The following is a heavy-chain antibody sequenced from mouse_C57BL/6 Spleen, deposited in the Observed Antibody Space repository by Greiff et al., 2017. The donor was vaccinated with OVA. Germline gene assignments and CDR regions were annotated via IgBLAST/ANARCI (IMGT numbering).Heavy chain of an antibody. CDR1: GYSITSGYY. D-gene: IGHD1-1*01. CDR3: AREGGSPMDY. V-gene: IGHV3-6*01. Sequence: VQLQQSGPGLVKPSQSLSLTCSVTGYSITSGYYWNWIRQFPGNKLEWMGYISYDGSNNYNPSLTNRISITRDTSKNQFFLKLNSVTTEDTATYFCAREGGSPMDYWGQGTSVTVSS. J-gene: IGHJ4*01. CDR2: ISYDGSN.